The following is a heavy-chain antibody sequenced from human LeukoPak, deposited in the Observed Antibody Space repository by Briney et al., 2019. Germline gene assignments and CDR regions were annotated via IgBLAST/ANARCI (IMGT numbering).Heavy chain of an antibody. CDR3: ARDRDTYFDY. V-gene: IGHV3-30-3*01. J-gene: IGHJ4*02. Sequence: GRSLRLSCAASGFTFSSYAMHWVRQAPGKGLEWVAVISYDGSTKYYADSVKGRFTISRDNSKNTLYLQMNSLRAEDTAVYYCARDRDTYFDYWGQGTLVTVSS. CDR2: ISYDGSTK. CDR1: GFTFSSYA.